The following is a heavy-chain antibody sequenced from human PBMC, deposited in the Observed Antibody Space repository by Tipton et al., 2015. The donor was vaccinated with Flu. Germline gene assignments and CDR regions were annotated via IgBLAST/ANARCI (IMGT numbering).Heavy chain of an antibody. V-gene: IGHV4-61*02. Sequence: LRLSCTVSGGSISSGSYYWSWIRQPAGKGLEWIGRIYTSGSTNYNPSLKSRVTISVDTSKNQFSLKLSSVTAADTAVYYCAGTGDWGQGTLVTVSS. CDR2: IYTSGST. D-gene: IGHD3-10*01. CDR1: GGSISSGSYY. CDR3: AGTGD. J-gene: IGHJ4*02.